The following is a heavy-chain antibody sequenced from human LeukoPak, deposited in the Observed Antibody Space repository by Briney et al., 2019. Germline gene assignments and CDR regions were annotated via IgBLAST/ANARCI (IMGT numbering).Heavy chain of an antibody. CDR3: ARWGGSYGYDAFDI. J-gene: IGHJ3*02. Sequence: PGGSLRLSCAASGFTFSSYSMNWVRQAPGKGLEWVSSISGSSSYIYYADSVKGRFTISRDNAKNSLYLQMNSLRAEDTAVYYCARWGGSYGYDAFDIWGQGTMVTVSS. V-gene: IGHV3-21*01. CDR1: GFTFSSYS. CDR2: ISGSSSYI. D-gene: IGHD5-18*01.